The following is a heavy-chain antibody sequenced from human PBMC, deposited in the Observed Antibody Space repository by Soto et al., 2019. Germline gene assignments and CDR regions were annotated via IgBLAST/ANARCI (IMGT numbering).Heavy chain of an antibody. CDR2: IYYSGST. CDR1: GGSISSYY. D-gene: IGHD2-21*02. J-gene: IGHJ4*02. CDR3: ARQAYCGGDCYLDY. Sequence: SETLSLTCTVSGGSISSYYWSWIRQPPGKGLEWIGYIYYSGSTNYNPSLKSRVTISVDTSKNQFSLKLSSVTAADTAVYYCARQAYCGGDCYLDYWGQGTLVTVSS. V-gene: IGHV4-59*08.